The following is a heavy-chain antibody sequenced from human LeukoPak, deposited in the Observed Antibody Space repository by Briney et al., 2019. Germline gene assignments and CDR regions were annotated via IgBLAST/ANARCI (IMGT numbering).Heavy chain of an antibody. Sequence: ASVKVSCKASGGTFSSYAISWVRQAPGQGLEWMGRINPNSGGTNYAQKFQGRVTMTRDTSISTAYMELSRLRSDDTAVYYCARVTHYYDSSGSVYYFDYWGQGTLVTVSS. D-gene: IGHD3-22*01. CDR2: INPNSGGT. V-gene: IGHV1-2*06. J-gene: IGHJ4*02. CDR3: ARVTHYYDSSGSVYYFDY. CDR1: GGTFSSYA.